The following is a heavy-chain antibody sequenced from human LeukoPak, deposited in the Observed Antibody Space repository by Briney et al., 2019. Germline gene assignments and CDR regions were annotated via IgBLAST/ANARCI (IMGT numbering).Heavy chain of an antibody. CDR1: GYSFTRYW. CDR2: IDPSDSYT. J-gene: IGHJ4*02. Sequence: GESPRISCKGSGYSFTRYWISWVRQMPGEGLEWMGKIDPSDSYTDYSPSFQGHVTISADKSISTAYLQWSSLKASDTAMYYCARLIRIAVAGTDYWGQGTLVTVSS. CDR3: ARLIRIAVAGTDY. D-gene: IGHD6-19*01. V-gene: IGHV5-10-1*01.